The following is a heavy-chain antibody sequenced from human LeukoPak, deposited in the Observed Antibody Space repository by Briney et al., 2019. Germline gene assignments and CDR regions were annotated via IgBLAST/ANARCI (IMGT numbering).Heavy chain of an antibody. D-gene: IGHD5-12*01. Sequence: PSETLSLTCTVSGGSISSYYWSWIRQPPGKGLEWIGYIYYSGSTNYNPPLKSRVTISVDTSKNQFSLKLSSVTAADTAVYYCASSEATTTPPPYGMDVWGQGTKVTVSS. V-gene: IGHV4-59*01. CDR1: GGSISSYY. CDR2: IYYSGST. J-gene: IGHJ6*02. CDR3: ASSEATTTPPPYGMDV.